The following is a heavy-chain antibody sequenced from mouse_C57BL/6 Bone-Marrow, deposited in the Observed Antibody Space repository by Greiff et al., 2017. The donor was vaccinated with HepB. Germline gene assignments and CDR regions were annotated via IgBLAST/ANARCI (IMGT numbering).Heavy chain of an antibody. D-gene: IGHD1-1*01. J-gene: IGHJ2*01. CDR2: IYPGDGDT. CDR3: AIYYYGSRGYFDY. CDR1: GYAFSSSW. Sequence: QVQLQQSGPELVKPGASVKISCKASGYAFSSSWMNWVKQRPGKGLEWIGRIYPGDGDTNYNGKFKGKATLTADKSSSTAYMQLSSLTSEDSAVYFCAIYYYGSRGYFDYWGQGTTLTVSS. V-gene: IGHV1-82*01.